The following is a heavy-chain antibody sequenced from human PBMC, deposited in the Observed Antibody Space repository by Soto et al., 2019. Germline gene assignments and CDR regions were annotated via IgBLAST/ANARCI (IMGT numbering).Heavy chain of an antibody. CDR3: AGWRGAAYDFWSGYYPNYYGMDV. D-gene: IGHD3-3*01. CDR2: IKQDGSEK. CDR1: GFTFSSYW. J-gene: IGHJ6*02. Sequence: GGSLRLSCAASGFTFSSYWMSWVRQAPGKGLEWVANIKQDGSEKYYVDSVKGRFTISRDNAKNSLYLQMNSLRAEDTAVYYCAGWRGAAYDFWSGYYPNYYGMDVWGQGTTVTVSS. V-gene: IGHV3-7*01.